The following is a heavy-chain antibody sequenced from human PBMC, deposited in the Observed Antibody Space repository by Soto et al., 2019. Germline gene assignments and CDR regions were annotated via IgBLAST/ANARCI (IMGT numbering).Heavy chain of an antibody. J-gene: IGHJ5*02. CDR3: ARKPPGKLVIDP. CDR2: IYFSGST. V-gene: IGHV4-61*01. Sequence: PSPPLSLTCTLSGGSVSSGSYYWSWILQPPGKGLEWIGYIYFSGSTNYNPSLKSRVTISVDTSKNQFSLKLSSVTAADTAVYYCARKPPGKLVIDPWGQGTLVTVSS. D-gene: IGHD1-1*01. CDR1: GGSVSSGSYY.